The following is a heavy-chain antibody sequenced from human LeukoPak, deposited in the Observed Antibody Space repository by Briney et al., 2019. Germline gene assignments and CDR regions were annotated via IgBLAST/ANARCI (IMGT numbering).Heavy chain of an antibody. Sequence: ASVKVSCKASGYTFGSSHINWVRQSTGQGLEWMGWMDPNRGNTGYAQKFQGRVTMTRNTSISTAYMELSSLRSEDTALYYRTRTIAATGTLYPWGQGTQVIVSS. CDR3: TRTIAATGTLYP. D-gene: IGHD6-13*01. V-gene: IGHV1-8*01. CDR2: MDPNRGNT. J-gene: IGHJ5*02. CDR1: GYTFGSSH.